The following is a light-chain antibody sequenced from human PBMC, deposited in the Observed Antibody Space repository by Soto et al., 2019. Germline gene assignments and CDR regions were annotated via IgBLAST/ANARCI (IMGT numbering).Light chain of an antibody. J-gene: IGKJ4*01. CDR3: MQALQTPLA. CDR1: QSLLYSNGYSY. V-gene: IGKV2-28*01. CDR2: LTS. Sequence: DIVMTQSPLSLPVSPGEPASISCRSSQSLLYSNGYSYVDWYLQKPGRSPQLLIYLTSIRAPGVPDRFSGSGSGTDFTLRINKVEDEDFGVYYCMQALQTPLAFGGGTRVEIK.